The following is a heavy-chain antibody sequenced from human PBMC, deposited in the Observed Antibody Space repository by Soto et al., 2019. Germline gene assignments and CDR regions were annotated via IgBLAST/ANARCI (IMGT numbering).Heavy chain of an antibody. Sequence: TSETLSLTCTVSGGSVSSGSYYWSWIRQPPGKGLEWIGYIYYSGSTNYNPSLKSRVTISVDTSKNQFSLKLSSVTAADTAVYYCARDGPYGDYVGYLQHWGQGTLVTVSS. D-gene: IGHD4-17*01. CDR2: IYYSGST. V-gene: IGHV4-61*01. J-gene: IGHJ1*01. CDR1: GGSVSSGSYY. CDR3: ARDGPYGDYVGYLQH.